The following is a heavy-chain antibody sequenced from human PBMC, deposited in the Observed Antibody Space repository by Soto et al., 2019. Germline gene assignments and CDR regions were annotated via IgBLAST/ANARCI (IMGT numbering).Heavy chain of an antibody. Sequence: SETLSLTCTVSGDSISSGDYYWSWIRQPPGKGLEWIGHIYYSGTTYYNPSLKSRVTISVDSSKNLFSMELSSVPAAGTFVYPCARGGSMIRGGNFFDAWGQGVPVTVSS. CDR3: ARGGSMIRGGNFFDA. CDR1: GDSISSGDYY. J-gene: IGHJ4*02. V-gene: IGHV4-30-4*02. CDR2: IYYSGTT. D-gene: IGHD3-10*01.